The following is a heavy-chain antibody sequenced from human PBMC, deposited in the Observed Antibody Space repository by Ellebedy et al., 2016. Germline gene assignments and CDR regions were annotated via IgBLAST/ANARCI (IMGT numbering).Heavy chain of an antibody. CDR2: ISYDGSNK. J-gene: IGHJ6*02. CDR3: ARGYYGSGRYYGMDV. Sequence: GGSLRLXXAASGFTFSSYAMHWVRQAPGKGLEWVAVISYDGSNKYYADSVKGRFTISRDNSKNTLYLQMNSLRAEDTAVYYCARGYYGSGRYYGMDVWGQGTTVTVSS. V-gene: IGHV3-30-3*01. CDR1: GFTFSSYA. D-gene: IGHD3-10*01.